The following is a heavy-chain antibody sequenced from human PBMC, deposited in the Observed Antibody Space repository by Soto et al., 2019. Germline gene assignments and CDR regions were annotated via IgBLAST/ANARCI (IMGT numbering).Heavy chain of an antibody. J-gene: IGHJ5*02. CDR1: GGSISSSSSY. Sequence: SETLSLTCTVSGGSISSSSSYWGWIRQPPGKGLEWIGSIYYRGNTYYNPSLKSRVTISVDTSKNQFSLKLSSVTAADTAVYYCARGSDGYCSGGSCYSGSLWFDPWGQGTLVTVSS. CDR3: ARGSDGYCSGGSCYSGSLWFDP. V-gene: IGHV4-39*07. D-gene: IGHD2-15*01. CDR2: IYYRGNT.